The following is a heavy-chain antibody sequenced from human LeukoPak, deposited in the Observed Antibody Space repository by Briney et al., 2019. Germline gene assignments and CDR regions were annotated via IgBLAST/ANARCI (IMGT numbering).Heavy chain of an antibody. D-gene: IGHD3-22*01. Sequence: ASVKVSCKASGYTFTSYYMHWVRQTPGQGLEWMGIISPSGSSTSHAQKFQGRVTITADKFTSTVYMELSSLRSEDTAVYYCARSKNRKYYDSSGYLIVWGQGTLVTVSS. CDR2: ISPSGSST. V-gene: IGHV1-46*01. CDR1: GYTFTSYY. J-gene: IGHJ4*02. CDR3: ARSKNRKYYDSSGYLIV.